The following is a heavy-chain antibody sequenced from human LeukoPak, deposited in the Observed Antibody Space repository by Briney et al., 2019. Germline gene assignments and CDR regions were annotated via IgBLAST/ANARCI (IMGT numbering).Heavy chain of an antibody. J-gene: IGHJ4*02. CDR3: ARHRLSSGWKIYYFDY. D-gene: IGHD6-19*01. CDR2: IYHSGST. V-gene: IGHV4-39*01. CDR1: GGSISSSSYY. Sequence: SETLSLTCTVSGGSISSSSYYWGWIRQPPGKGLEWIGSIYHSGSTYYNPSLKSRVTISVDTSKNQFSLKLSSVTAADTAVYYCARHRLSSGWKIYYFDYWGQGTLVTVSS.